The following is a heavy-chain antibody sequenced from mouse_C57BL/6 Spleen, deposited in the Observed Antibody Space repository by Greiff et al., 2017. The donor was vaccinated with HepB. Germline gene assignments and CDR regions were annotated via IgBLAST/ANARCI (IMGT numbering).Heavy chain of an antibody. V-gene: IGHV1-55*01. CDR1: GYTFTSYW. J-gene: IGHJ2*01. Sequence: QVQLQQPGAELVKPGASVKMSCKASGYTFTSYWITWVKQRPGQGLEWIGDIYPGSGSTNYNEKFKSKATLTVDTSSSTAYMQLSSLTSEDSAVYYCARRGTTVVAALDYWGQGTTLTVSS. CDR3: ARRGTTVVAALDY. CDR2: IYPGSGST. D-gene: IGHD1-1*01.